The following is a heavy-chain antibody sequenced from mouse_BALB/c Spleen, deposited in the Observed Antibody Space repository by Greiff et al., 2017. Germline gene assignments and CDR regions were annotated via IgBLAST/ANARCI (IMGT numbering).Heavy chain of an antibody. V-gene: IGHV3-6*02. J-gene: IGHJ2*01. D-gene: IGHD1-1*01. CDR2: ISYDGSN. CDR1: GYSITSGYY. CDR3: TTTVPSYYFDY. Sequence: EVKLVESGPGLVKPSQSLSLTCSVTGYSITSGYYWNWIRQFPGNKLEWMGYISYDGSNNYNPSLKNRISITRDTSKNQFFLKLNSVTTEDTATYYCTTTVPSYYFDYWGQGTTLTVSS.